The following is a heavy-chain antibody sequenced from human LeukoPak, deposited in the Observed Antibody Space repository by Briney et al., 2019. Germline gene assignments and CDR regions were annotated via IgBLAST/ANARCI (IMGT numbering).Heavy chain of an antibody. CDR3: AKDCSGSGSFYDY. CDR1: GFTFSSYA. Sequence: GGCLRLSCAVSGFTFSSYAMNWVRQAPGKGLEWVSSISVSGGTTYYADSVKGRFTISRDNSKNTLYLQMNSLRAEDTAIYYCAKDCSGSGSFYDYWGQGTLVTVSS. D-gene: IGHD1-26*01. V-gene: IGHV3-23*01. J-gene: IGHJ4*02. CDR2: ISVSGGTT.